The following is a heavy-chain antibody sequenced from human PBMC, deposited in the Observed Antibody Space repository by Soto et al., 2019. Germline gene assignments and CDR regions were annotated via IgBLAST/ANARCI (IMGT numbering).Heavy chain of an antibody. CDR1: GYTFASYG. Sequence: QVQLVQSGAEVKKPGASVKVSCKASGYTFASYGVSWVRQAPGQGLEWMGWISAYNGDTNYAQKVQGRVTMTTDTSTSTAYTELRILRSEDTAVYYCAIDQGAGQYGMDVWGHGTTVTVSS. V-gene: IGHV1-18*01. CDR2: ISAYNGDT. D-gene: IGHD4-4*01. CDR3: AIDQGAGQYGMDV. J-gene: IGHJ6*02.